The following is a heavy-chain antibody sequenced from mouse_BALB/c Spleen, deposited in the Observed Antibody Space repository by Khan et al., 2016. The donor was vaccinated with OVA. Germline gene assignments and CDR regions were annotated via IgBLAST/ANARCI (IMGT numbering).Heavy chain of an antibody. Sequence: QVQLKQSGPGLVAPPQSLSITCTVSGFSLTGYGVNWVRQPPGKGLEWLGMIWGDGSTDYNSALKSRLSITKDNSKSQVFLKMNSLQTDDTARYXCARAYYANYREAMDYWGQGNSVTVSS. CDR2: IWGDGST. V-gene: IGHV2-6-7*01. CDR1: GFSLTGYG. D-gene: IGHD2-10*01. J-gene: IGHJ4*01. CDR3: ARAYYANYREAMDY.